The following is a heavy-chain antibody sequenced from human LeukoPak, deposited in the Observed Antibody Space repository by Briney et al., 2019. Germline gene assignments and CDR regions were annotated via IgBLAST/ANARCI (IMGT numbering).Heavy chain of an antibody. CDR3: ARHVATTDNWFDP. D-gene: IGHD5-12*01. V-gene: IGHV5-51*01. CDR1: GYSFTSYW. CDR2: IYPGDSDT. Sequence: GESLKISCKGSGYSFTSYWIGWVRQMPGKGLELMGIIYPGDSDTRYIPSFQGQVTISADKSISTAYLQWSSLKASDTAMYYCARHVATTDNWFDPWGQGTLVTVSS. J-gene: IGHJ5*02.